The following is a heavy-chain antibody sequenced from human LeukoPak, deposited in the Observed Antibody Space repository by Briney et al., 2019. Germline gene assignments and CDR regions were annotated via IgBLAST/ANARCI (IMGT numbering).Heavy chain of an antibody. CDR2: INPNSGGT. V-gene: IGHV1-2*02. CDR1: GYTFTGYY. J-gene: IGHJ6*03. Sequence: ASVKVSCKASGYTFTGYYMHWVRQAPGQGLEWMGWINPNSGGTNYAQKFQGRVTMTRDTSISTAYMGLSRLRSDDTAVYYCARDVKRLRWGADYYYMDVWGKGTTVTVSS. D-gene: IGHD4-23*01. CDR3: ARDVKRLRWGADYYYMDV.